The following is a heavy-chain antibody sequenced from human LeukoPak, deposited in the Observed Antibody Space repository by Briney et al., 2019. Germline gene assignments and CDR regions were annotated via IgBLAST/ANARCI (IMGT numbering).Heavy chain of an antibody. J-gene: IGHJ6*03. CDR2: INHSRST. CDR1: GGSFSAYY. Sequence: PSETLSLTCAVYGGSFSAYYWNWIRQPPGKGLEWIGEINHSRSTKYNPSLKSRVTMSADTSENQFSLKLNSVTAADTAVYYCARGLLDGDYAYYYYYMDVWGKGTTVTVSS. D-gene: IGHD4-17*01. CDR3: ARGLLDGDYAYYYYYMDV. V-gene: IGHV4-34*01.